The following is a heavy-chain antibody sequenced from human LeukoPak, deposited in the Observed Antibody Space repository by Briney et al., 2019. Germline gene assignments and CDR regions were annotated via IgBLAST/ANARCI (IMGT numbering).Heavy chain of an antibody. Sequence: GESLKISCKASGYSFTNYWIGWVRQMPGEGLEWMGIIYPGASDARYSPSFQGQVTISADQSISTAYLQWSSLKASDTAMFYCARRTYYDLWYFDVWGRGTLVTVSS. J-gene: IGHJ2*01. CDR1: GYSFTNYW. CDR2: IYPGASDA. D-gene: IGHD1-26*01. CDR3: ARRTYYDLWYFDV. V-gene: IGHV5-51*01.